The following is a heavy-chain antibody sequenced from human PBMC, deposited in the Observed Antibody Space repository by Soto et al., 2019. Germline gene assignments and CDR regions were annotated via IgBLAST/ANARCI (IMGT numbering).Heavy chain of an antibody. CDR1: GHSLTDLS. CDR3: ATTRTTYVYDFDS. V-gene: IGHV1-24*01. D-gene: IGHD3-16*01. J-gene: IGHJ4*02. Sequence: ASVKVSCKVAGHSLTDLSMHWVRQGPGRGLEWLGGFDPEEGEIIYAQSFQGRIRLTEDTSTDTAFMELNSLKSEDTAIYYCATTRTTYVYDFDSWGQGTLVTVSS. CDR2: FDPEEGEI.